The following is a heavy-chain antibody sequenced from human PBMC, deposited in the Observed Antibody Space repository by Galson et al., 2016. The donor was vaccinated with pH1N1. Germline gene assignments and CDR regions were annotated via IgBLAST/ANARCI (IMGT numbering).Heavy chain of an antibody. CDR1: GFSLSTSGMR. J-gene: IGHJ6*02. Sequence: PALVKPTQTLTLTCTFSGFSLSTSGMRVSWIRQPPGKALEWLALIDWDDDKYYSTSLKTRLTISKDTSKNQVVLTMTNMDPVDTATYYCARNIWAVAGDYDYYGMDVWGQGTTVTVSS. D-gene: IGHD6-19*01. V-gene: IGHV2-70*01. CDR3: ARNIWAVAGDYDYYGMDV. CDR2: IDWDDDK.